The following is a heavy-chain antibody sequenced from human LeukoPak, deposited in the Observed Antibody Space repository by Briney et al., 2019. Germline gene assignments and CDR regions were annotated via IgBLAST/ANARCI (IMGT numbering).Heavy chain of an antibody. V-gene: IGHV4-39*07. J-gene: IGHJ4*02. CDR1: GSSITRGSYY. CDR2: MYHDGST. CDR3: ARADPPAYFDY. Sequence: SETLSLTCSVSGSSITRGSYYWGWIRQPPGKGLEWIGSMYHDGSTNYNPSLKSRVSISVDRSKNQFSLKRSSVTAADTAVYYCARADPPAYFDYWGQGSLVTVSS.